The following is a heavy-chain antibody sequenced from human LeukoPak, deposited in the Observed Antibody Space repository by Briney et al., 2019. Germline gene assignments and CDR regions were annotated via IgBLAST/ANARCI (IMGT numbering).Heavy chain of an antibody. Sequence: GGSLRLSWAASGFSFSAYWMSSVRQPPGKGMEWVANIKQDGREKCYVDSVKGQFTISRDNAKNTLYLQLNSLTAEDTAVDYCSRDHVYCSEGSCYFGFFDPWGQGTLVSVSS. D-gene: IGHD2-15*01. J-gene: IGHJ5*02. V-gene: IGHV3-7*03. CDR2: IKQDGREK. CDR3: SRDHVYCSEGSCYFGFFDP. CDR1: GFSFSAYW.